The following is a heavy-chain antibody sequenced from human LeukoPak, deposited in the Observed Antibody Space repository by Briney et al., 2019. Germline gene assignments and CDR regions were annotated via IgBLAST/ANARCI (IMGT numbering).Heavy chain of an antibody. Sequence: PGGSLRLSCAASGFTFRNAWMSWVRQAPGKGLEWVGHIKSKADGGTADNAAPVKGRFTISRDDSKNTLYLQMNSLKTEDTAVYYCTTDTWDRDSNGYYSYFDYWGQGTLVTVSS. CDR2: IKSKADGGTA. CDR3: TTDTWDRDSNGYYSYFDY. J-gene: IGHJ4*02. CDR1: GFTFRNAW. D-gene: IGHD3-22*01. V-gene: IGHV3-15*01.